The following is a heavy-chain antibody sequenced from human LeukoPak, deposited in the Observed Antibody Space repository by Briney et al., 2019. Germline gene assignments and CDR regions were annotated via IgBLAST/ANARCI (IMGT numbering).Heavy chain of an antibody. CDR3: ASVGPSISPYYDFWSGYYRDYYYGMDV. Sequence: GGCLRLSCAASGFTVSSNYMSWVRQAPGKGLEWVSVIYSGGSTYYADSVKGRFTISRDNSKNTLYLQMNSLRAEDTAVYYCASVGPSISPYYDFWSGYYRDYYYGMDVWGQGTTVTVSS. CDR2: IYSGGST. V-gene: IGHV3-53*01. D-gene: IGHD3-3*01. J-gene: IGHJ6*02. CDR1: GFTVSSNY.